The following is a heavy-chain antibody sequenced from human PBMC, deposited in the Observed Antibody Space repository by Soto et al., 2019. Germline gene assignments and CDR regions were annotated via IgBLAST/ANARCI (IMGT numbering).Heavy chain of an antibody. Sequence: PGGSLRLSCAASGFNFGNDWMSWVRQAPGKRLEWVAVIWYDGSNKYYADSVKGRFTISRDNSKNTLYLQMNSLRAEDTAVYYCARDREVLLWFGEFRTRYYFDYWGQGTLVTVSS. J-gene: IGHJ4*02. CDR2: IWYDGSNK. CDR1: GFNFGNDW. V-gene: IGHV3-33*08. D-gene: IGHD3-10*01. CDR3: ARDREVLLWFGEFRTRYYFDY.